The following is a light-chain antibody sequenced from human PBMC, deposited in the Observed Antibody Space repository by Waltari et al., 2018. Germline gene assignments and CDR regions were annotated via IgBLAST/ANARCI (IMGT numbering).Light chain of an antibody. J-gene: IGLJ2*01. Sequence: QSWLTRPPSVSWAPGQRVTIYLTWTIANTRAGHAAPGYQQPPETPPKLLIYGNNKRPSGVPDRFSAAKSGNSASLAITGVQSDDEADYYCQSYDNILSGGVFGGGTKLTVL. V-gene: IGLV1-40*01. CDR3: QSYDNILSGGV. CDR2: GNN. CDR1: IANTRAGHA.